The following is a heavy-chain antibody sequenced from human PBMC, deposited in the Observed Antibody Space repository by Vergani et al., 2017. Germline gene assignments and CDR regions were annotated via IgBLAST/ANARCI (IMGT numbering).Heavy chain of an antibody. J-gene: IGHJ4*02. Sequence: EVDLVESGGGLAQPGGSLRLSCEASGITFWKFGTHWVRQGPGKGLEWVSGISWNSGAVDYADSVRGRFTISRDNAKNSLYLQMNSLRAEDTALYYCAKPGCGGDCYPYFDYWGQGTLVTVSS. D-gene: IGHD2-21*01. CDR1: GITFWKFG. CDR3: AKPGCGGDCYPYFDY. CDR2: ISWNSGAV. V-gene: IGHV3-9*01.